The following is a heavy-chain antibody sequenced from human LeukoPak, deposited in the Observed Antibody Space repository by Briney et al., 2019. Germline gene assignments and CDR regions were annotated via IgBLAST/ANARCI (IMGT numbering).Heavy chain of an antibody. D-gene: IGHD3-9*01. CDR3: ARTPPARSYDILTGYNYFYYYMDV. Sequence: PSETLSLTCNVSGASISRSTYYWSWIRQPPGTGLEWLGYIYYSGSTNYNPSLKSRVTIPVDTSKNQFSLKLSSVTAADTAVYYCARTPPARSYDILTGYNYFYYYMDVWGKGTTVTISS. V-gene: IGHV4-61*01. CDR2: IYYSGST. J-gene: IGHJ6*03. CDR1: GASISRSTYY.